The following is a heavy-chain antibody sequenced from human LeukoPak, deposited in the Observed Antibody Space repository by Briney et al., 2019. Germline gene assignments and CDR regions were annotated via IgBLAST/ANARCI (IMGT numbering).Heavy chain of an antibody. CDR1: GFTFSSYE. CDR2: ISDSGSTI. J-gene: IGHJ6*02. CDR3: ARDWYGMDV. V-gene: IGHV3-48*03. Sequence: QAGGSLRLSCAASGFTFSSYEMNWVRRAPGEGLEWVSYISDSGSTIYYADSVKGRFTISRDNAKNSLYLQMNSLRAEDTAVYNCARDWYGMDVWGQGTTVTVSS.